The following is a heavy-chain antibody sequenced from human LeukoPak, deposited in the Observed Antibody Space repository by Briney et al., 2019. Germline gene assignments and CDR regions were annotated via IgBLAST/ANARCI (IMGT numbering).Heavy chain of an antibody. J-gene: IGHJ4*02. CDR2: IGTAGDT. CDR1: GFTFSSYD. Sequence: GGSLRLSCAASGFTFSSYDMHWVRQATGKGLEWVSAIGTAGDTYYPGSVKGRFTISRDNSKSTLFVYLQMNSLRTDDTAVYYCAGGGEAARSLHYWGQGTLVTVSS. V-gene: IGHV3-13*01. D-gene: IGHD6-6*01. CDR3: AGGGEAARSLHY.